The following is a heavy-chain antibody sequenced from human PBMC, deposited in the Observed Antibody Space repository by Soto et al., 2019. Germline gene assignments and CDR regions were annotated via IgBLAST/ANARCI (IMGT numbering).Heavy chain of an antibody. CDR1: GDSVSSNSAA. D-gene: IGHD6-19*01. CDR3: ARDRDGSGRTDFDC. V-gene: IGHV6-1*01. CDR2: TYYRAKWFN. J-gene: IGHJ4*02. Sequence: SQTLSLTCAISGDSVSSNSAAWNWIRRSPSRGLEWLGRTYYRAKWFNDYAVSVKSRITISPDTSKNQFSLQLNSVTPEDTAVYYCARDRDGSGRTDFDCWGQGTRVTV.